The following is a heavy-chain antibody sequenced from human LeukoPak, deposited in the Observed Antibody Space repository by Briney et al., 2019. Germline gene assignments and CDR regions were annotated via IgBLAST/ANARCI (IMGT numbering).Heavy chain of an antibody. D-gene: IGHD2-2*01. J-gene: IGHJ4*02. CDR1: GFTFGDYA. CDR3: AKGYCSSTSCHLGDY. Sequence: GGSLRLSCAASGFTFGDYAMHWVREAPGKGLEWVSGISWNSGSIGYADSVKGRFTISRDNAKNSLYLQMNSLRAEDMALYYCAKGYCSSTSCHLGDYWGQGTLVTVSS. CDR2: ISWNSGSI. V-gene: IGHV3-9*03.